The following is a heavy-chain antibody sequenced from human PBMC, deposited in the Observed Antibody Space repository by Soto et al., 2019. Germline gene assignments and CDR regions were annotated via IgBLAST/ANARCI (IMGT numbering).Heavy chain of an antibody. J-gene: IGHJ4*02. D-gene: IGHD3-3*01. V-gene: IGHV3-30-3*01. Sequence: QVQLVESGGGVVQPGRSLRLSCAASGFTFSSYAMHWVRQAPGKGLEWVAFISYDGSNKYYADSVKGRFTISRDNPKNTLYMQMNSLRAEDTAVYYCARVRYDFWSGYYRGYFDYWGQGTLVTVSS. CDR1: GFTFSSYA. CDR2: ISYDGSNK. CDR3: ARVRYDFWSGYYRGYFDY.